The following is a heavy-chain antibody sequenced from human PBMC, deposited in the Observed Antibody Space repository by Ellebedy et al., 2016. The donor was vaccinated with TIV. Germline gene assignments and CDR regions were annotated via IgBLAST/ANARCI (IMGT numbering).Heavy chain of an antibody. V-gene: IGHV3-9*01. J-gene: IGHJ2*01. D-gene: IGHD2-15*01. Sequence: SLKISCAASGFTFDDYAMHWVRQAPGKGLEWVLGISWNSGSIGYADSVKGRFTISRDNAKNSLYLQMNSLRAEDTAVYYCARGIRSWYFDLWGRGTLVTVSS. CDR1: GFTFDDYA. CDR2: ISWNSGSI. CDR3: ARGIRSWYFDL.